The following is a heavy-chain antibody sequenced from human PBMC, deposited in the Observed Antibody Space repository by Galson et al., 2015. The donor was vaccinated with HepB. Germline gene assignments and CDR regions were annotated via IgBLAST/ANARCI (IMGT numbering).Heavy chain of an antibody. V-gene: IGHV3-23*01. J-gene: IGHJ4*02. CDR3: AKDPDFDFYSEKSTTFDY. CDR1: GFSFAAYA. Sequence: SLRLSCAASGFSFAAYAMSWVRQAPGKGLEWVSSISGGGQNTYYADALRGRITISRDNSKITVYLQMISLRDVDTAMYYCAKDPDFDFYSEKSTTFDYWGRGTLVTVSS. CDR2: ISGGGQNT. D-gene: IGHD3-3*01.